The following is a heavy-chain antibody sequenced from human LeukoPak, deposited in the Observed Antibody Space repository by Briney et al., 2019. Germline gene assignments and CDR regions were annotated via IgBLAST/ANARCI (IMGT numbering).Heavy chain of an antibody. J-gene: IGHJ4*02. V-gene: IGHV3-15*01. Sequence: PGGSLRLSCVGSGFTFSDAWMSWVRQAPRKGLEWVGRIKSKSDGGTIDYAAPVKGRLTISRDDSRNTLYLQMNSLKTEDTAVYYCTTRRQDGWWGQGTLVTVS. D-gene: IGHD2-15*01. CDR1: GFTFSDAW. CDR2: IKSKSDGGTI. CDR3: TTRRQDGW.